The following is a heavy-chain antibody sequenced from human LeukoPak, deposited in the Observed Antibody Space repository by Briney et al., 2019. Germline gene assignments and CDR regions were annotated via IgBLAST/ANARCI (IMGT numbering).Heavy chain of an antibody. D-gene: IGHD2-15*01. J-gene: IGHJ4*02. Sequence: GGSLRLSCAASGFTFSSYAMSWVRQAPGKGLEWVSATSFSGGSTYYADSVKGRFTISRDNSKNTLYLQMNSLRAEDTAVYYCAPRVVVVVAATGTFGYWGQGTLVTVSS. CDR2: TSFSGGST. CDR1: GFTFSSYA. V-gene: IGHV3-23*01. CDR3: APRVVVVVAATGTFGY.